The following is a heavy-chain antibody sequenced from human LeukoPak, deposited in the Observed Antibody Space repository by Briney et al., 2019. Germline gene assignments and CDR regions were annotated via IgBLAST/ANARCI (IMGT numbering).Heavy chain of an antibody. J-gene: IGHJ4*02. V-gene: IGHV3-15*07. CDR1: GFTFSNAW. CDR2: IKSKIAGGTT. CDR3: TTEDDGYFDY. Sequence: GGSLRLSCAASGFTFSNAWMNWVRQAPGKGLEWVGRIKSKIAGGTTDYAAPVKGRFTISRDDSKNTLYLQMNSLKTEDTAVYYCTTEDDGYFDYWGQGTLVTVSS.